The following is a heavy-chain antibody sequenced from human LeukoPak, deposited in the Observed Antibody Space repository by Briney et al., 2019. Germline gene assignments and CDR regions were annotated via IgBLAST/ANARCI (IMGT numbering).Heavy chain of an antibody. CDR2: ISGSGGST. Sequence: SGGSLRLSCAASGFTFSSYAMSWVRQAPGKGLEWVSAISGSGGSTYYADSVKGRFTISRDNSKNTLYLQMNSLRAEDTAVYYCARSGSSGYYYYFDYWGQGTLVTVSS. J-gene: IGHJ4*02. CDR1: GFTFSSYA. V-gene: IGHV3-23*01. D-gene: IGHD3-22*01. CDR3: ARSGSSGYYYYFDY.